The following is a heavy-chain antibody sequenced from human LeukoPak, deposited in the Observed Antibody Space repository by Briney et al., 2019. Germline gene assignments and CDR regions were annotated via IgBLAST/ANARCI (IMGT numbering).Heavy chain of an antibody. Sequence: AGRSLRPSRAASGFSSSGYGIHSVRQAPRKGLERVAFIRYEGSTTYYADSVKGRFTISRDNSKNTLYLQMNSLRAEDTAVYYCARPARLYCSGGSCYAGYYGMDVWGQGTTVTVSS. CDR1: GFSSSGYG. CDR3: ARPARLYCSGGSCYAGYYGMDV. D-gene: IGHD2-15*01. V-gene: IGHV3-30*02. J-gene: IGHJ6*02. CDR2: IRYEGSTT.